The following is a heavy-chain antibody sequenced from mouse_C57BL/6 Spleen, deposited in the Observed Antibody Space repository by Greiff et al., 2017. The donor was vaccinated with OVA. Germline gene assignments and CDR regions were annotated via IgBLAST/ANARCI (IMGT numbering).Heavy chain of an antibody. CDR1: GYAFSSYW. CDR3: ARPSPYYYGSSHWYFDV. V-gene: IGHV1-80*01. J-gene: IGHJ1*03. D-gene: IGHD1-1*01. CDR2: IYPGDGDT. Sequence: VKLVESGAELVKPGASVKISCKASGYAFSSYWMNWVKQRPGKGLEWIGQIYPGDGDTNYNGKFKGKATLTADKSSSTAYMQLSSLTSEDSAVYFCARPSPYYYGSSHWYFDVWGTGTTVTVSS.